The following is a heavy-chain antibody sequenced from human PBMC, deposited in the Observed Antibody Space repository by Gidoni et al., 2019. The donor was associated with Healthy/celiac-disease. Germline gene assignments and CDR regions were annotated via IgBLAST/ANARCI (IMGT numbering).Heavy chain of an antibody. CDR3: ARLRTTYYYDSSGLSHYFDY. J-gene: IGHJ4*02. CDR2: IIPIFGTA. D-gene: IGHD3-22*01. V-gene: IGHV1-69*06. CDR1: GGTFSSYA. Sequence: QVQLVQSGAEVKKPGSSVKVSCQASGGTFSSYAISWVRQAPGQGLEWMGGIIPIFGTANYAQKFQGRVTITADKSTSTAYMELSSLRSEDTAVYYCARLRTTYYYDSSGLSHYFDYWGQGTLVTVSS.